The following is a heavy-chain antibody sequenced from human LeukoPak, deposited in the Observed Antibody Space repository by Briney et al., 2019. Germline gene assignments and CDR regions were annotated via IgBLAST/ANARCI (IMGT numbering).Heavy chain of an antibody. Sequence: SETLSLTCTVSGGSISSSSYYWGWIRQPPGKGLEWIGSIYYSGSTYYNPSLKSRVTISVDTSKNQFSLKLSSVTAADTAVYYCARVTGDRSYPLYTFRRHYFDYWGQGTLVTVSS. CDR3: ARVTGDRSYPLYTFRRHYFDY. D-gene: IGHD1-26*01. CDR2: IYYSGST. V-gene: IGHV4-39*07. J-gene: IGHJ4*02. CDR1: GGSISSSSYY.